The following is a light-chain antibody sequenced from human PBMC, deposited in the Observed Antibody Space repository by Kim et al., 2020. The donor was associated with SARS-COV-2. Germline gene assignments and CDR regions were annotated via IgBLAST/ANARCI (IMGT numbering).Light chain of an antibody. CDR2: AAS. CDR1: QRIGTY. V-gene: IGKV1-39*01. CDR3: QQSYSPPQT. J-gene: IGKJ1*01. Sequence: ASVGDRVTITCRASQRIGTYVHWYQHKPGKAPKLLIYAASSLQSGVPSRFSGSGSGTDFTLTISDLQPEDYAIYYCQQSYSPPQTFGQGTKADIK.